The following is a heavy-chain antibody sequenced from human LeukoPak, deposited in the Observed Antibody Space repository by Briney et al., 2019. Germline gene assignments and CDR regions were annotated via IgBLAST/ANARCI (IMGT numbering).Heavy chain of an antibody. CDR2: ISGSGGST. CDR1: GFTFSSYA. V-gene: IGHV3-23*01. D-gene: IGHD2-2*01. Sequence: PGGSLRLSCAASGFTFSSYAMSWVRQAPGKGLEWVSFISGSGGSTYYADSVKGRFTISRDNSKNTLYLQMNSLRAEDTAVYYCVKGGCSSTSCYHDFDYWGQGTLVTVSS. CDR3: VKGGCSSTSCYHDFDY. J-gene: IGHJ4*02.